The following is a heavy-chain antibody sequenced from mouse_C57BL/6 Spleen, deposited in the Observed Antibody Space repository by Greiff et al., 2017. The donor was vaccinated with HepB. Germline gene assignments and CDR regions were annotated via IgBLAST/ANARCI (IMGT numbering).Heavy chain of an antibody. CDR2: IYPGSGST. CDR1: GYTFTSYW. CDR3: ARNLYYSNDDWYFDV. D-gene: IGHD2-5*01. Sequence: VQLQQPGAELVKPGASVKMSCKASGYTFTSYWITWVKQRPGQGLEWIGDIYPGSGSTNYNEKFKSKATLTVDTSSSTAYMQLSSLTSEDSAVYYCARNLYYSNDDWYFDVWGTGTTVTVSS. V-gene: IGHV1-55*01. J-gene: IGHJ1*03.